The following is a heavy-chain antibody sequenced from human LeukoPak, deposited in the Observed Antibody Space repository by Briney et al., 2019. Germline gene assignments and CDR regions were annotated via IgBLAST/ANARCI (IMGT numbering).Heavy chain of an antibody. Sequence: GGSLRLSCAVSGITLSNYGMSWVRQAPGKGLEWVAGISSSGGGTNYADSVKGRFTISRDNPRNALYLQMNSLRAEDTAVYFCAKRGVVIRVILVGFHREAYYFDSWGQGALVTVSS. CDR3: AKRGVVIRVILVGFHREAYYFDS. CDR1: GITLSNYG. V-gene: IGHV3-23*01. CDR2: ISSSGGGT. J-gene: IGHJ4*02. D-gene: IGHD3-22*01.